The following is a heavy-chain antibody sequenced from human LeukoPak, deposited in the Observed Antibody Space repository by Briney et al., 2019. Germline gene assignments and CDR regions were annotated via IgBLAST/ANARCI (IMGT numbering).Heavy chain of an antibody. CDR3: ARDPPGGYYDPNWYFDL. D-gene: IGHD3-22*01. Sequence: SETLSLTCTVSGGSISSYYWSWIRQPPGKGLEWIGYIYYSGSTNYNPSLKSRVTISVDTSKNQFSLKLSSVTAADTAVYYCARDPPGGYYDPNWYFDLWGRGTLVTVSS. CDR1: GGSISSYY. CDR2: IYYSGST. V-gene: IGHV4-59*01. J-gene: IGHJ2*01.